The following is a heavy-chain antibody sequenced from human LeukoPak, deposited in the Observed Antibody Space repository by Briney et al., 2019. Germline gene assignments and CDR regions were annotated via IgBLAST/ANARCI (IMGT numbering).Heavy chain of an antibody. CDR1: GYSISSGYY. CDR3: ARVSGYCSEGVCRFDH. J-gene: IGHJ4*02. Sequence: SETLSLTCTVSGYSISSGYYWGWIRQPPGRGLEWIGEINHSGSTNYSPSLKSRVTILLDTSKNQFSVNLTSVTAADTAVYYCARVSGYCSEGVCRFDHWGQGTLVTVSS. D-gene: IGHD2-8*01. CDR2: INHSGST. V-gene: IGHV4-38-2*02.